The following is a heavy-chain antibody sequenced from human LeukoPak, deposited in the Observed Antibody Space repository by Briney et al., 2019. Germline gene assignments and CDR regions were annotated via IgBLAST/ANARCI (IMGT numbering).Heavy chain of an antibody. J-gene: IGHJ4*02. D-gene: IGHD1-26*01. Sequence: GGSLRLSCAASGFTFSSYSMNWVRQAPGKGLEWVSYIGGSTNTIYYADSVKGRFTISRDNAKNSLYLQMNSLRAEDTAVYYCAALVGATLAGVYYFDYWGQGTLVNVSS. CDR1: GFTFSSYS. V-gene: IGHV3-48*01. CDR2: IGGSTNTI. CDR3: AALVGATLAGVYYFDY.